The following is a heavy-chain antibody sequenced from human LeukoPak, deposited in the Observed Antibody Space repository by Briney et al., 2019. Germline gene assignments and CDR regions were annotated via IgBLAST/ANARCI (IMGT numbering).Heavy chain of an antibody. CDR3: ARAVIRTGGWFDP. V-gene: IGHV1-2*02. D-gene: IGHD1-14*01. Sequence: ASVKVSCKASGYTFTGYYMHWVRQAPGQGLDWMGWINPNSGGTNYAQKFQGRVTMTRDTSISTAYMELSRLRSDDTAVYYCARAVIRTGGWFDPWGQGTLVTVSS. CDR1: GYTFTGYY. CDR2: INPNSGGT. J-gene: IGHJ5*02.